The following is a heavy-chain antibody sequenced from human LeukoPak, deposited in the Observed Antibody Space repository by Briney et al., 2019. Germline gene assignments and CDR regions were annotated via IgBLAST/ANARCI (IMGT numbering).Heavy chain of an antibody. J-gene: IGHJ4*02. D-gene: IGHD4-23*01. CDR3: ARDYGGSSPFDY. V-gene: IGHV3-48*03. CDR2: ISSSGSTI. CDR1: GFTFSSYE. Sequence: GGPLRLSCAASGFTFSSYEMHWVRQAPGKGLEWVSYISSSGSTIYYADSVKGRFTISRDNANNSLYLQMNSLRAEDTAVYYCARDYGGSSPFDYWGQGTLITVSS.